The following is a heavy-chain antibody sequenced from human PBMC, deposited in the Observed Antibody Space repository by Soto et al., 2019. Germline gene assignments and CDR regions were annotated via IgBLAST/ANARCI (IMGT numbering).Heavy chain of an antibody. D-gene: IGHD5-18*01. J-gene: IGHJ6*03. Sequence: GGSLRLSCTASGFTFGDYAMSWFRQAPGKGLEWVGFIRSKAYGGTTEYAASVKGRFTISRDDSKSIAYLQMNSLKTEDTAVYYCTRGVDTAMVTWAIYYYYYMDVWGKGTTVTVSS. CDR3: TRGVDTAMVTWAIYYYYYMDV. V-gene: IGHV3-49*03. CDR2: IRSKAYGGTT. CDR1: GFTFGDYA.